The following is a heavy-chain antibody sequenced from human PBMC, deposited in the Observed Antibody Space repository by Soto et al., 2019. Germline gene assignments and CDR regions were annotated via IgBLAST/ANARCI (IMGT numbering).Heavy chain of an antibody. V-gene: IGHV3-30*18. CDR2: ISYDGSNK. Sequence: QPGGSLRLSCAASGFTFSSYGMHWVRQAPGKGLEWVAVISYDGSNKYYADSVKGRFTISRDNSKNTLYLQMNSLRAEDTAVYYCAKDQLPYGGYDPTRGYSYGPLDYWGQGTLVTVSS. CDR3: AKDQLPYGGYDPTRGYSYGPLDY. D-gene: IGHD5-18*01. CDR1: GFTFSSYG. J-gene: IGHJ4*02.